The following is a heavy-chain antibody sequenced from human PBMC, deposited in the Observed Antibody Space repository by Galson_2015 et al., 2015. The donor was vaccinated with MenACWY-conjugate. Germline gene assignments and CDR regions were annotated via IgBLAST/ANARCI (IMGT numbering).Heavy chain of an antibody. CDR1: GFIFNTYW. CDR3: AKSRGASFYFDS. CDR2: INPGGSST. Sequence: SLRLSCAASGFIFNTYWTHWVRQAPGKGLVWVSRINPGGSSTTYADSVKDRFTISRDNAKNTLYLQMNSLRPEDTAVFYCAKSRGASFYFDSRGQGTWSPSPQ. D-gene: IGHD1-26*01. V-gene: IGHV3-74*01. J-gene: IGHJ4*02.